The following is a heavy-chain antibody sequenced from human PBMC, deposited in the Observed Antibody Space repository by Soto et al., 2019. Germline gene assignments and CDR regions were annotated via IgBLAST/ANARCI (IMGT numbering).Heavy chain of an antibody. J-gene: IGHJ3*02. D-gene: IGHD3-16*01. CDR2: ISSSSSTI. Sequence: PGGSLRLSCAASGFTFSSYSMNWVRQAPGKGLEWVSYISSSSSTIYYADSVKGRFTISRDNAKNSLCLQMNSLRAEDTAVYYCARAGTYYDYIWGAFDIWGQGTMVTVSS. V-gene: IGHV3-48*01. CDR3: ARAGTYYDYIWGAFDI. CDR1: GFTFSSYS.